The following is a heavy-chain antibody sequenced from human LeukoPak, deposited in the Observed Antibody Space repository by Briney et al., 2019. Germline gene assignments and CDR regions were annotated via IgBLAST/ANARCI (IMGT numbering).Heavy chain of an antibody. CDR2: IYWDDDK. D-gene: IGHD3-10*01. Sequence: SGPTLVKPTQTLTLTCTFSGFSLSTSGVGVGWIRQPPGKALEWLAIIYWDDDKRYRRSLKKRLTITKDTSKNQVVLTMADMDPVDTATYFCAHSRLYYYGSGTYYKTFDPWGQGTLVTVSS. CDR1: GFSLSTSGVG. J-gene: IGHJ5*02. V-gene: IGHV2-5*02. CDR3: AHSRLYYYGSGTYYKTFDP.